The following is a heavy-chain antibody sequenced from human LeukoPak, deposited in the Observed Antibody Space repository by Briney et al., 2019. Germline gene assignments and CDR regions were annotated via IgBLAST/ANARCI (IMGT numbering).Heavy chain of an antibody. CDR2: IKQDGSEK. V-gene: IGHV3-7*01. D-gene: IGHD4-17*01. CDR3: ANGEVYFDY. J-gene: IGHJ4*02. Sequence: PGGSLRLSCAASGFTFRSYWMSWVRQAPGKGLEWVANIKQDGSEKYYVDSVKGRFTISRDNAKNSLYLQMNSLRAEDTAVYCANGEVYFDYWGQGTLVTVSS. CDR1: GFTFRSYW.